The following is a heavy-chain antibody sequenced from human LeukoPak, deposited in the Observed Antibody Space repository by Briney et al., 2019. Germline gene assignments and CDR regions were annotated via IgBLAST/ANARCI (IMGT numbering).Heavy chain of an antibody. D-gene: IGHD1-1*01. CDR2: IYYSGST. Sequence: SETLSLTCTVSGGSISSSSYYWGWIRQPPGKGLEWIGSIYYSGSTYYNPSLKSRVTISADTSKNQFSLKLSSVTAADTAVYYCARDGMALGRLAPPDYWGQGTLVTVSS. J-gene: IGHJ4*02. V-gene: IGHV4-39*07. CDR3: ARDGMALGRLAPPDY. CDR1: GGSISSSSYY.